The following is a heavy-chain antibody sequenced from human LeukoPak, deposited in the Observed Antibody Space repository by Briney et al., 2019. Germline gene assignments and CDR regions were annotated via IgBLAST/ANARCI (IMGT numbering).Heavy chain of an antibody. CDR2: ISNNGGYT. J-gene: IGHJ4*02. CDR1: GFTFSSSA. D-gene: IGHD6-19*01. Sequence: PGGSLRLSCAASGFTFSSSAMSWVRQAPGKGLEWVSAISNNGGYTYYADSVQGRFTISRDNSKSTLCLQMNSLRAEDTAVYYCAKVGYSSGWYGVDYWGQGALVTVSS. V-gene: IGHV3-23*01. CDR3: AKVGYSSGWYGVDY.